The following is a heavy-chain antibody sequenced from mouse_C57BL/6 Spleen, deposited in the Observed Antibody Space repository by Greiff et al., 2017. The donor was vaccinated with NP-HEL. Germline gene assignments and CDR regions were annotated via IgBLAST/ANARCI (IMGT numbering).Heavy chain of an antibody. CDR3: ARWSTVVPFDY. J-gene: IGHJ2*01. CDR1: GYAFSSSW. Sequence: QVQLKESGPELVKPGASVKISCKASGYAFSSSWMNWVKQRPGKGLEWIGRIYPGDGDTNYNGKFKGKATLTADKSSSTAYMQLSSLTSEDSAVYFCARWSTVVPFDYWGQGTTLTVSS. D-gene: IGHD1-1*01. CDR2: IYPGDGDT. V-gene: IGHV1-82*01.